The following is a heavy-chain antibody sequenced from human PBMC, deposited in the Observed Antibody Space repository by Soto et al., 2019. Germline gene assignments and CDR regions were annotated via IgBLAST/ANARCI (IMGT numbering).Heavy chain of an antibody. CDR1: GGSVSSGSYY. Sequence: PSETLSLTCTVSGGSVSSGSYYWSWIRQPPGKGLEWIGYIYYSGSTNYNPSLKSRVTISVDTSKNQFSLKLSSVTAADTAVYYCERERITIFGVVIKPRSYFDYWGQGTLFTGS. V-gene: IGHV4-61*01. CDR3: ERERITIFGVVIKPRSYFDY. CDR2: IYYSGST. J-gene: IGHJ4*02. D-gene: IGHD3-3*01.